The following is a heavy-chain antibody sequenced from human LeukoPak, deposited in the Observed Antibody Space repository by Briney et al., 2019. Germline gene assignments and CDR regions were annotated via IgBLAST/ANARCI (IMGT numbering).Heavy chain of an antibody. CDR3: ARGGVLRYFLFDP. J-gene: IGHJ5*02. CDR2: IYYSGST. Sequence: PSETLSLTCTVSGGSISSYYWSWIRQPPGKGLEWIGYIYYSGSTYYNPSLKSRVTISVDTSKNQFSLKLSSVTAADTAVYYCARGGVLRYFLFDPWGQGTLVTVSS. D-gene: IGHD3-9*01. CDR1: GGSISSYY. V-gene: IGHV4-59*06.